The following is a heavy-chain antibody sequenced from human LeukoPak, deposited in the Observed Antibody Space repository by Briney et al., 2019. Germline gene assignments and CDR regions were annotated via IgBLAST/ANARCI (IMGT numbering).Heavy chain of an antibody. CDR3: ARDGYGNNYMDV. V-gene: IGHV3-53*01. CDR1: GIIASSNF. Sequence: GGSLRLSRAASGIIASSNFMSTVCHDPGEGLGWVSVIYSCGTSYYAGAVKGRFTISRENSKNTLSLQMNNLRAEDTAGYYCARDGYGNNYMDVWGKGTTVTVSS. J-gene: IGHJ6*03. CDR2: IYSCGTS. D-gene: IGHD1/OR15-1a*01.